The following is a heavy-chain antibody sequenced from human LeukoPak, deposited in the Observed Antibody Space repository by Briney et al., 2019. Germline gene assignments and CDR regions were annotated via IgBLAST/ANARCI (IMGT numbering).Heavy chain of an antibody. V-gene: IGHV5-51*01. CDR2: IYPGDSDT. D-gene: IGHD3-10*01. J-gene: IGHJ4*02. Sequence: GESLKSSCKGSGYSFTSYWIGWVRQMPGKGMEWMGIIYPGDSDTRYSPSFQGQVTISADKSISTAYLQWSSLKASDTAMYYCARLGSGSYYMGEVDYWGQGTLVTVSS. CDR1: GYSFTSYW. CDR3: ARLGSGSYYMGEVDY.